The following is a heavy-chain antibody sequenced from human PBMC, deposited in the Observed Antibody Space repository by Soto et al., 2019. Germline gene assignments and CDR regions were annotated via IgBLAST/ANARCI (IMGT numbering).Heavy chain of an antibody. J-gene: IGHJ4*02. CDR3: ARERSTLAFDY. Sequence: PSETLSLTCTVSGDSISTNFWSWIRQPPGKGLEWIGYIYYSGSTNYNPSLRSRVTMSIDTSKNQFSLNLSSVTAADTAVYYCARERSTLAFDYWGQGTLVTVSS. CDR2: IYYSGST. V-gene: IGHV4-59*01. CDR1: GDSISTNF.